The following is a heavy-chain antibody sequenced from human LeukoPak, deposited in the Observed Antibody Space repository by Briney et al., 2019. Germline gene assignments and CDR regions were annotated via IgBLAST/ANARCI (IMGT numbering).Heavy chain of an antibody. D-gene: IGHD4-17*01. CDR3: TRDLLGFATTPLSD. CDR2: INPNRGDT. V-gene: IGHV1-2*02. Sequence: ASVKVPCKASGYTFTNYYMHWVRQAPGHGLEWMGWINPNRGDTNYAQKFQGRVTMTRDTSISTAFMELTRLTSDDTAVYYCTRDLLGFATTPLSDSGQGTLVTVSS. CDR1: GYTFTNYY. J-gene: IGHJ4*02.